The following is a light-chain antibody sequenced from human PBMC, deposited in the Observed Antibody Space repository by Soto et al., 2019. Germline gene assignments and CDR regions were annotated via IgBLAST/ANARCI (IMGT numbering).Light chain of an antibody. J-gene: IGLJ2*01. Sequence: SYELTQPPSVSLSPGQTARIACSGDALPKQYAYWYQQKPGQAPVLVIYKDNERPSGIPERFSGSSSGTTVTLTISGVQAEDEADYYCQSSDSSGTYVVFGGGTKPTVL. CDR2: KDN. CDR1: ALPKQY. V-gene: IGLV3-25*02. CDR3: QSSDSSGTYVV.